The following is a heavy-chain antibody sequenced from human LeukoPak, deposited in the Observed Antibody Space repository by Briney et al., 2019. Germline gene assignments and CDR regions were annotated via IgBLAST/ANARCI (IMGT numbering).Heavy chain of an antibody. V-gene: IGHV5-51*04. CDR2: IHPGDSAT. CDR1: GYSFTSYW. J-gene: IGHJ4*02. CDR3: ASVHLTYSSGWGPFGY. Sequence: GESLKISCKGSGYSFTSYWIGWVRQMSGKGLEWMGIIHPGDSATRYSPSFQGQVTISADKPINTAYLQWSSLKATDTAIYYCASVHLTYSSGWGPFGYWGQGTLVTVSS. D-gene: IGHD6-19*01.